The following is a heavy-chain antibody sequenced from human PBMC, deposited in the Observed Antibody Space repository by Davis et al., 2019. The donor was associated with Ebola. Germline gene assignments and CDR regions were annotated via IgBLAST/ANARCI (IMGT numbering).Heavy chain of an antibody. CDR3: AREEGGLGSGSYYGDYYYYYGMDV. J-gene: IGHJ6*02. Sequence: GGSLRLSCAASGFTFSSYAMHWVRQAPGKGLEWVAVISYDGSNKYYADSVKGRFTIPRDNAKNSLYLQMNSLRAEDTAVYYCAREEGGLGSGSYYGDYYYYYGMDVWGQGTTVTVSS. V-gene: IGHV3-30-3*01. CDR1: GFTFSSYA. CDR2: ISYDGSNK. D-gene: IGHD3-10*01.